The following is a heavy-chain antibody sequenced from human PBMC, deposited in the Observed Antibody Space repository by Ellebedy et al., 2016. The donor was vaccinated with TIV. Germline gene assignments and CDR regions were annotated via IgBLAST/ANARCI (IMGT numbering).Heavy chain of an antibody. CDR2: KHHTGIT. J-gene: IGHJ4*02. CDR1: GSSINSHYY. D-gene: IGHD3-10*01. CDR3: ARVYFGEPHFDH. V-gene: IGHV4-38-2*01. Sequence: SETLSLTCSVSGSSINSHYYWGWIRQSPGQGLEWIANKHHTGITYNNPSLESRVTISLDTSKDQFSLRLTSVTVADTAIYFCARVYFGEPHFDHWGQGILVTVSS.